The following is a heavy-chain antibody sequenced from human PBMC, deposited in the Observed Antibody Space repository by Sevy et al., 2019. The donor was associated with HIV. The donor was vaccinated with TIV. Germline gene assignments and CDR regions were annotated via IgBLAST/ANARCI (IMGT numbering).Heavy chain of an antibody. Sequence: ASVKVCCKASGGTFSSYAISWVRQAPGQGLEWMGRIIPIFGTANYAQKFQGRVTITADESTSTAYMELSSLRSEDTAVYYCARAALNDYGDYRAAFDYWGQGTLVTVSS. D-gene: IGHD4-17*01. CDR1: GGTFSSYA. CDR3: ARAALNDYGDYRAAFDY. CDR2: IIPIFGTA. V-gene: IGHV1-69*13. J-gene: IGHJ4*02.